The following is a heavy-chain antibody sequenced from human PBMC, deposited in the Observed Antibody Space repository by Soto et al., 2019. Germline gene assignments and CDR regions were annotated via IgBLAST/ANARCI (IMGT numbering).Heavy chain of an antibody. CDR1: GGSISSSSYY. D-gene: IGHD7-27*01. Sequence: PSETLSLTCTVSGGSISSSSYYWGWIRQPPGKGLEWIGYIYYSGSTDYNPSLKSRVTISVDTSKNQFSLKLSSVTAADTAVYYCARRWGTYFDFWGQGTLITVS. CDR3: ARRWGTYFDF. CDR2: IYYSGST. J-gene: IGHJ4*02. V-gene: IGHV4-61*05.